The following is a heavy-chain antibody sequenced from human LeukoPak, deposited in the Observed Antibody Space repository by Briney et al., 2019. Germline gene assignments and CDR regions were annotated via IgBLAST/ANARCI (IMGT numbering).Heavy chain of an antibody. CDR2: IYHSGST. J-gene: IGHJ5*02. D-gene: IGHD2-2*01. CDR3: ARLDCSSTSCYGGYNWFDP. CDR1: GYSISSAYY. V-gene: IGHV4-38-2*01. Sequence: SETLSLTCAVSGYSISSAYYWGWIRQPPGKGLERIGNIYHSGSTYYSPSLKSRVTISVDTSKNQFSLKLSSATAADTAVYYCARLDCSSTSCYGGYNWFDPWGQGTLVTVSS.